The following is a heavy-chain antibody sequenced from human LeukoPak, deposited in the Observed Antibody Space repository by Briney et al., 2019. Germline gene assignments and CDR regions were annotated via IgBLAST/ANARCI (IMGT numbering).Heavy chain of an antibody. CDR3: ARSEVPAANFDY. Sequence: GRSLRLSCAASGFTFSSYAMHWVRQAPGKGLEWGAVISYDGSNKYYADSVKGRFTISRDNSKNTLYLQMNGLRAEDTAVYYCARSEVPAANFDYWGQGTLVTVSS. V-gene: IGHV3-30*04. CDR1: GFTFSSYA. J-gene: IGHJ4*02. D-gene: IGHD2-2*01. CDR2: ISYDGSNK.